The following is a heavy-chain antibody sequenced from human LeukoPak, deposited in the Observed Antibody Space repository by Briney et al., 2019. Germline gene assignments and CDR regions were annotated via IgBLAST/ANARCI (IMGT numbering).Heavy chain of an antibody. CDR2: IYSGGST. D-gene: IGHD1-14*01. CDR3: AKEGAGNRLTDAFDI. Sequence: GGSLRLSCAASGFTVSSNYMSWVRQAPGKGLEWVSVIYSGGSTYYADSVKGRFTISRDNSKNTLFLQMNSLRAEDTAVYYCAKEGAGNRLTDAFDIWGQGTMVTVSS. V-gene: IGHV3-53*01. CDR1: GFTVSSNY. J-gene: IGHJ3*02.